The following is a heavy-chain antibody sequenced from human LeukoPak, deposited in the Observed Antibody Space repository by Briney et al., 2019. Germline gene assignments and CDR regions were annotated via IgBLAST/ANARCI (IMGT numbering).Heavy chain of an antibody. CDR3: ARGRGSWYGVYFDY. CDR2: IKRDGSEK. J-gene: IGHJ4*02. D-gene: IGHD6-13*01. Sequence: GGSLRLSCAASGFTFSSYSMNWVRQAPGKGLEWVANIKRDGSEKYYVDSVKGRFTISRDNAKNSLYLQLNSLRTEDTAVYYCARGRGSWYGVYFDYWGQGTLVTVSS. V-gene: IGHV3-7*01. CDR1: GFTFSSYS.